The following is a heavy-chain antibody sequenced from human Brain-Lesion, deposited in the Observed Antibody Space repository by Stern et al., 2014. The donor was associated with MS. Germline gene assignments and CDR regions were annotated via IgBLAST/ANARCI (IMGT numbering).Heavy chain of an antibody. CDR1: VYSFTIYY. J-gene: IGHJ4*02. V-gene: IGHV5-51*01. Sequence: VQLVQSGAEVKKPGESLKISCKLSVYSFTIYYIAWVRQMPGKGLEWMGVIYPYDSDTTYSPSFQGQVTISADKSITTAYLQWSSLRASDTAMYYCARHVQGFDYWGQGTLVTVSS. CDR3: ARHVQGFDY. CDR2: IYPYDSDT.